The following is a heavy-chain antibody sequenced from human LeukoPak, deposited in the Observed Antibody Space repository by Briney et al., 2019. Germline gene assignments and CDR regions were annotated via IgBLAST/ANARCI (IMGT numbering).Heavy chain of an antibody. D-gene: IGHD3-9*01. CDR2: ISWNSGSI. CDR1: GFIFDDYA. V-gene: IGHV3-9*01. CDR3: VKADYDILTGYLDY. J-gene: IGHJ4*02. Sequence: GGSLRLSCAASGFIFDDYAMHWVRQAPGKGLEGVSGISWNSGSIGYADSVKGRFTISRDNAKNSLYLQMNSLRAEDTALYYCVKADYDILTGYLDYWGQGTLVTVSS.